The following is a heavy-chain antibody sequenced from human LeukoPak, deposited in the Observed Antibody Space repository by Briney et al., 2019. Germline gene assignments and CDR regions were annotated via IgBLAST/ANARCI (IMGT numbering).Heavy chain of an antibody. CDR1: GYTFTGYY. CDR3: ARGWGYCSSTSCHDAFDI. V-gene: IGHV1-2*02. D-gene: IGHD2-2*01. Sequence: ASVKVSCKASGYTFTGYYMHWVRQAPGQGLEWMGWINPNSGGTNYAQKFQGRVTMTRDTSISTAYMELSRLRSDDTAVYYCARGWGYCSSTSCHDAFDIWGRGTMVTVSS. CDR2: INPNSGGT. J-gene: IGHJ3*02.